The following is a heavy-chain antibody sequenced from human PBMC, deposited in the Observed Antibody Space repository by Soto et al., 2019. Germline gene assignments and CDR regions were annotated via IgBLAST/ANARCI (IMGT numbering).Heavy chain of an antibody. Sequence: QVQLVESGGGVVQPGRSLRPSCAASGFTFSSYAMHWVRQAPGKGLEWVAVISYDGSNKYYADSVKGRFTISRDNSKNTMRLQMNSLRSGDTAVYYWARPRFGGVLVPPYLDYWGQGTLVTVSS. J-gene: IGHJ4*02. D-gene: IGHD3-16*02. CDR2: ISYDGSNK. CDR3: ARPRFGGVLVPPYLDY. CDR1: GFTFSSYA. V-gene: IGHV3-30-3*01.